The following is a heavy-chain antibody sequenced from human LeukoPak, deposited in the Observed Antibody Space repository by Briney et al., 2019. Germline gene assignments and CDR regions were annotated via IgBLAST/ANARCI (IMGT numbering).Heavy chain of an antibody. CDR1: GGSITSSNW. D-gene: IGHD6-6*01. V-gene: IGHV4-4*02. CDR3: ARDDGAWIAAREAFDI. J-gene: IGHJ3*02. Sequence: SGTLSLTCAVSGGSITSSNWWSWVRQPPGKGLEWIGEIYHSGTTNYNPSLKNRVTMSVDTSRNQISLNLSSVTAADTAVYYCARDDGAWIAAREAFDIWGQGTMVTVSS. CDR2: IYHSGTT.